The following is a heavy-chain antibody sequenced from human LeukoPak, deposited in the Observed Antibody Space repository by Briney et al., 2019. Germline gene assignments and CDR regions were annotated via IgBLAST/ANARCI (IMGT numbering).Heavy chain of an antibody. V-gene: IGHV5-51*01. D-gene: IGHD1-26*01. CDR1: GYDFTSYW. CDR3: ARRVHRGGSYSSHSDY. J-gene: IGHJ4*02. Sequence: GESLKISCKGSGYDFTSYWIGWVRQVPGKGLEWMGIIYPGDSDTRYNPSFQAQVTISADKSISTAYLQWSSLKASDTAMYYCARRVHRGGSYSSHSDYWGQGTLVTVSS. CDR2: IYPGDSDT.